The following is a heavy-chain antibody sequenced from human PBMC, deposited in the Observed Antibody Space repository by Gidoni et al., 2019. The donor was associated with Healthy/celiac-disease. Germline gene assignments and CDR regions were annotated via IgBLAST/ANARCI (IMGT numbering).Heavy chain of an antibody. Sequence: QVQLQQWGAGLLKPSETLSLTCAVYGGSFSGYYWSWIRQPPGKGLEWIGEINHSGSTNYNPSLKSRVTISVDTSKNQFSLKLSSVTAADTAVYYCARRGYSYGGFDYWGQGTLVTVSS. CDR2: INHSGST. CDR3: ARRGYSYGGFDY. V-gene: IGHV4-34*01. J-gene: IGHJ4*02. D-gene: IGHD5-18*01. CDR1: GGSFSGYY.